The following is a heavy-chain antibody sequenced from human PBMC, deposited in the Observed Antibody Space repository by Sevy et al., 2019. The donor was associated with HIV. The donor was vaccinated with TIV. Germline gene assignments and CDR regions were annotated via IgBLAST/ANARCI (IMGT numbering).Heavy chain of an antibody. CDR1: GFTFSNYN. CDR3: ARAGGLVDGGMDV. J-gene: IGHJ6*02. V-gene: IGHV3-21*01. CDR2: ITSSSKFK. D-gene: IGHD3-16*01. Sequence: GGSLRLSCAASGFTFSNYNMNWVRQAPGKGLEWVSSITSSSKFKYYADSLKGRVTISRDDAKKSVLLQINSLRVEDKAGYYCARAGGLVDGGMDVWGQGTTVTVSS.